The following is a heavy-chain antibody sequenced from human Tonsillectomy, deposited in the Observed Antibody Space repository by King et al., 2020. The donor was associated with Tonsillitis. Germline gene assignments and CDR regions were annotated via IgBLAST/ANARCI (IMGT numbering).Heavy chain of an antibody. D-gene: IGHD2-21*02. CDR1: GFSFDDYT. CDR3: AKTSDPIVVVTAPLGY. Sequence: VQLVESGGVVVQPVGSLRLSCAASGFSFDDYTIHWVRQSPGKGLEWVSLITWGGGITYFADFVKCRLTISRDNSKNSLYLQMNSLRTEDTALYYCAKTSDPIVVVTAPLGYWGQGTLVTVSS. J-gene: IGHJ4*02. V-gene: IGHV3-43*01. CDR2: ITWGGGIT.